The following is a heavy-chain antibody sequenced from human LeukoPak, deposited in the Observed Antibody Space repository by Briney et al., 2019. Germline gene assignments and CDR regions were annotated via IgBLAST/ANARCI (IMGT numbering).Heavy chain of an antibody. CDR2: MNPNSGNT. Sequence: ASVKVSCKVSGYTLTELSMHWVRQATGQGLEWMGWMNPNSGNTGYAQKFQGRVTMTRNTSISTAYMELSSLRSEDTAVYYCARFSGHYYGSGSYYTRPNWFDPWGQGTLVTVSS. CDR3: ARFSGHYYGSGSYYTRPNWFDP. D-gene: IGHD3-10*01. CDR1: GYTLTELS. J-gene: IGHJ5*02. V-gene: IGHV1-8*01.